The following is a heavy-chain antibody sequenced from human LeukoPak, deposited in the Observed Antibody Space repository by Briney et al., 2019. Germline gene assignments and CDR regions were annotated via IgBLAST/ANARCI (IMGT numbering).Heavy chain of an antibody. J-gene: IGHJ4*02. Sequence: SGPTLVNPTQTLTLTCTFSGFSLTTSGVGVGWIRQPPGKALEWLALIYWDDDKRYSPSLKSRVTITKDSSKWQVVLTMTDVGPVDTATYFCAHTYYDTTGYYFDYWGQGTLVAVSS. CDR1: GFSLTTSGVG. V-gene: IGHV2-5*02. D-gene: IGHD3-22*01. CDR2: IYWDDDK. CDR3: AHTYYDTTGYYFDY.